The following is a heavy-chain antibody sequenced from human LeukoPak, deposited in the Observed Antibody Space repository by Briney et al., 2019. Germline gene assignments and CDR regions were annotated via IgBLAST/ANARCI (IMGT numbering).Heavy chain of an antibody. D-gene: IGHD2-15*01. V-gene: IGHV3-21*01. J-gene: IGHJ3*02. CDR3: ARAEVVAAARDAFNI. Sequence: GGSLRLSYAASGFTFSSYSMNWVRQAPGKGLEWVSSISSSSSYIYYADSVKGRFTISRDNAKNSLYLQMNSLRAEDTAVYYCARAEVVAAARDAFNIWGQGKMVTV. CDR1: GFTFSSYS. CDR2: ISSSSSYI.